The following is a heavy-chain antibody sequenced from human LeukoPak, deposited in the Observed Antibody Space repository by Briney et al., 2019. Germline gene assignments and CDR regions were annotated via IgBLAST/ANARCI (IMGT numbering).Heavy chain of an antibody. J-gene: IGHJ4*02. CDR1: GYTFTSYG. Sequence: ASVKVSCKASGYTFTSYGISWVRQAPGQGLEWMGWISAYNGNTNYAQKLQGRVTMTTDTSTSTAYMELRSLRSDDTAVYYCARWKYYDILTGYLYWGQGTLVTVSS. CDR3: ARWKYYDILTGYLY. CDR2: ISAYNGNT. V-gene: IGHV1-18*04. D-gene: IGHD3-9*01.